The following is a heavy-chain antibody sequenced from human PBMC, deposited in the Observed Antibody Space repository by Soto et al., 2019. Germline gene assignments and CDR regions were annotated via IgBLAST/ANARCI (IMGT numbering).Heavy chain of an antibody. V-gene: IGHV1-18*01. CDR1: GYTFTSYG. Sequence: ASVKVSCKASGYTFTSYGISWVRQAPGQGLEWMGWISAYNGNTNYAQELQGRVTMTTDTSTSTAYMELRSLRSDDTAVYYCARAPAYYDFWSGLATRNYYYYYGMDVWGQGTTVTVSS. CDR3: ARAPAYYDFWSGLATRNYYYYYGMDV. J-gene: IGHJ6*02. D-gene: IGHD3-3*01. CDR2: ISAYNGNT.